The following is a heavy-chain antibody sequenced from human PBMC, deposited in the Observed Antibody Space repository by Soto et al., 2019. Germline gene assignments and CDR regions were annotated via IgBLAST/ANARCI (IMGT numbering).Heavy chain of an antibody. CDR2: ISAYNGNT. CDR1: GYTFTSYG. J-gene: IGHJ4*02. CDR3: ARPNKRDFWSGYYLRQEYYFDY. V-gene: IGHV1-18*01. Sequence: GASVKVSCKASGYTFTSYGISWVRQAPGQGLEWMGWISAYNGNTNYAQKLQGRVTMTTDTSTSTAYMELRSLRSDDTAVYYCARPNKRDFWSGYYLRQEYYFDYWGQGTLVTVSS. D-gene: IGHD3-3*01.